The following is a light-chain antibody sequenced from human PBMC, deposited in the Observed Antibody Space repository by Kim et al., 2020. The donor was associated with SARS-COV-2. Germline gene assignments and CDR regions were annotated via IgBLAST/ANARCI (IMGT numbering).Light chain of an antibody. CDR2: GAS. CDR1: QSVSISY. CDR3: QQYGSSPPYT. J-gene: IGKJ2*01. Sequence: SPGERSTLSGRASQSVSISYLAWYQQKTGQAPRLLIYGASSRATGIPDRFSGSGAGTDFTLTISRLEPEDFAVYYCQQYGSSPPYTFGQGTKLEI. V-gene: IGKV3-20*01.